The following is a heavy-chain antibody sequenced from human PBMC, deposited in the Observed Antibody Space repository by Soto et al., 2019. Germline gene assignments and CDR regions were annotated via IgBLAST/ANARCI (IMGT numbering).Heavy chain of an antibody. CDR2: ISYDGRNT. CDR1: GFTFTAYA. Sequence: GGSLRLSCAASGFTFTAYALHWVRQTPGKGLEWVAVISYDGRNTYYADSVKGRFTVSRVNSENTLSLEMSSLTPEDTAVYYCAKDREVGVPLHCFDSWGQGTPVTVSS. V-gene: IGHV3-30*18. J-gene: IGHJ4*01. CDR3: AKDREVGVPLHCFDS. D-gene: IGHD1-26*01.